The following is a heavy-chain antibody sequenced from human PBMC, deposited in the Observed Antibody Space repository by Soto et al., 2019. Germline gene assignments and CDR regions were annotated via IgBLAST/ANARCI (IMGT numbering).Heavy chain of an antibody. Sequence: WGSLRLSCAASGFTVSVNYMTWVRQAPGKGLEWVSVIDSGEKTYYADSVKGRFSISRDNTKNTLFLQMNSLRAEDTAVYYCARGAVLYSGGWYNWLEHWGKGNMVTVSS. CDR2: IDSGEKT. J-gene: IGHJ5*02. V-gene: IGHV3-53*01. CDR1: GFTVSVNY. D-gene: IGHD6-19*01. CDR3: ARGAVLYSGGWYNWLEH.